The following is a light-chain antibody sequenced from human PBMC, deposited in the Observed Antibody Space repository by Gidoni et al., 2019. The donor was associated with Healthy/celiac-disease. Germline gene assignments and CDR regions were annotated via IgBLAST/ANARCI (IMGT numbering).Light chain of an antibody. V-gene: IGLV8-61*01. CDR2: STN. J-gene: IGLJ3*02. CDR1: SGSVSTSYY. Sequence: QTVVTQEPSFSVSPGGTVTLTCGLSSGSVSTSYYPSWYQQTPGQAPRTLIYSTNTRSSGVPDRFSGSLLGNKAALTITGAQADDESDYYCVLYMGSGPWVFGGGTKLTVL. CDR3: VLYMGSGPWV.